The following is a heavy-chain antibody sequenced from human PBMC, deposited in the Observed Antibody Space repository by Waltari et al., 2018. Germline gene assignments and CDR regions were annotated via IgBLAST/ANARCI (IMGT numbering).Heavy chain of an antibody. CDR2: ISYDGSNK. D-gene: IGHD2-15*01. CDR1: GCTFSSDA. J-gene: IGHJ4*02. Sequence: QVQLVESGGGVVQPGRSLRLSCAASGCTFSSDAMHWVRKAPGKGLEWVAVISYDGSNKYYADSVKGRFTISRDNSKNTLYLQMNSLRAEDTAVYYCARDTCSGGSCHLLGYWGQGTLVTVSS. V-gene: IGHV3-30-3*01. CDR3: ARDTCSGGSCHLLGY.